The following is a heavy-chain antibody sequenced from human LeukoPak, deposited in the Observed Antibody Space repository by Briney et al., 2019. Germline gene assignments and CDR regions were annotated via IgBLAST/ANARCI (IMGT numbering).Heavy chain of an antibody. D-gene: IGHD1-26*01. J-gene: IGHJ5*02. V-gene: IGHV4-39*07. CDR3: ARDSGVNWFDP. CDR1: GGSISSTNNY. CDR2: ISYSGST. Sequence: SETLSLTCTVSGGSISSTNNYWAWIRQPPGKGLEWIGSISYSGSTSYNLSLKRRVTMSIDTSKNHFSLKLSPVTAADTAVYYCARDSGVNWFDPWGQGTLVTVSS.